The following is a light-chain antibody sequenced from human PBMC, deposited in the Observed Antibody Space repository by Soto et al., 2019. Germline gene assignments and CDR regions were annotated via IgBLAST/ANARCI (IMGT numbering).Light chain of an antibody. CDR3: SSYTSSSTLVV. Sequence: QSALTQPASGSGSPGQSITISCTGTSSDVGGYNYVSWYQQHPGKAPKLMIYDVSNRPSGVSNRFSGSKSGNTASLTSSGLQAEDEGDYYCSSYTSSSTLVVFGGGTKLTVL. CDR2: DVS. CDR1: SSDVGGYNY. V-gene: IGLV2-14*01. J-gene: IGLJ2*01.